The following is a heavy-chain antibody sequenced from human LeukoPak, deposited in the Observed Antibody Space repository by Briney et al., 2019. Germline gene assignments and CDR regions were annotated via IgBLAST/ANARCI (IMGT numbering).Heavy chain of an antibody. Sequence: SETLSLTCTVSGGSISSYFWNWIRQPPGTGLEWIGYIYYSGSANYNPSLKSRVTISVDTSKNQFSLRLSSVTAADTAVYYSARLASGSYGPLTPFDYWGQGTLVTVSS. CDR2: IYYSGSA. CDR3: ARLASGSYGPLTPFDY. J-gene: IGHJ4*02. V-gene: IGHV4-59*08. CDR1: GGSISSYF. D-gene: IGHD1-26*01.